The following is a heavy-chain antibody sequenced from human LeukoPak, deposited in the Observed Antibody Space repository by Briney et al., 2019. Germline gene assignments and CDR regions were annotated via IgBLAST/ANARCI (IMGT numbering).Heavy chain of an antibody. D-gene: IGHD3-16*02. J-gene: IGHJ4*02. CDR2: ISNSGDSI. V-gene: IGHV3-48*03. Sequence: GGSLRLSCAASGFTFRSYEMNWVRQAPGEGLEWVSFISNSGDSIYYADSVKGRFTISRDNAKNSLFLQMNSLRAEDTAVYYCARSEARFMLSWGQGTLVTASS. CDR1: GFTFRSYE. CDR3: ARSEARFMLS.